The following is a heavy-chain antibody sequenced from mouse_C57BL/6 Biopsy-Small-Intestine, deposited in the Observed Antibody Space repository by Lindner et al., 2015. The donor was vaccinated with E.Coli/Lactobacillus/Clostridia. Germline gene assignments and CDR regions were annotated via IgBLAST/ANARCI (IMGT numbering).Heavy chain of an antibody. V-gene: IGHV5-6*01. J-gene: IGHJ4*01. CDR1: GFTFSSYG. D-gene: IGHD1-1*01. Sequence: VQLQESGGDLVKPGGSLKLSCAASGFTFSSYGMSWVRQTPDERLEWVATISSGGSYTYYPDSVKGRFTISRDNAKNTLYLQMSSLKSEDTAMYYCARHRDYGSSYAMDYWGQGTSVTVSS. CDR3: ARHRDYGSSYAMDY. CDR2: ISSGGSYT.